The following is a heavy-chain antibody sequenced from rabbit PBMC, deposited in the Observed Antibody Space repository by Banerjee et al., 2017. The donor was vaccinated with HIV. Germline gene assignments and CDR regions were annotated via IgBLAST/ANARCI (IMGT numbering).Heavy chain of an antibody. D-gene: IGHD4-2*01. J-gene: IGHJ4*01. CDR3: ARDQDGSPYYFNL. V-gene: IGHV1S45*01. CDR1: GFTISGSYW. CDR2: IYAGSSGST. Sequence: QEQLEESGGDLVKPEGSLTLTCTASGFTISGSYWICWVRQAPGKGLEWIACIYAGSSGSTWYASWAKGRFTISKSTSLNTVTLQMTNLTGADTATYFCARDQDGSPYYFNLWGPGTLVTVS.